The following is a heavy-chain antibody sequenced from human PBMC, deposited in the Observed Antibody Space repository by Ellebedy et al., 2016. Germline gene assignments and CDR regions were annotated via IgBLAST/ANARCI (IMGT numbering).Heavy chain of an antibody. J-gene: IGHJ5*02. CDR3: ARSGVPNRDDIWFDP. Sequence: GESLKISCAASGFTFSNYAMHWVRQSPGKGLEWVAVIPYGGSNTYYADSVKGRFTISRDNSKNTLFLQMNSLRVEDTAVYYCARSGVPNRDDIWFDPWGQGTLVTVSA. V-gene: IGHV3-30-3*01. D-gene: IGHD1-1*01. CDR1: GFTFSNYA. CDR2: IPYGGSNT.